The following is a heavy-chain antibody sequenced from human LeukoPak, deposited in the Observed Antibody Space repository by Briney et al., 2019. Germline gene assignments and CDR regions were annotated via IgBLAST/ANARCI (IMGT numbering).Heavy chain of an antibody. CDR2: IYHSGST. CDR3: ARSTIFGVVIAPHLDY. Sequence: PSETLSLTCTVSGYSISSGYYWGWSRQPPGKGLEWIGSIYHSGSTYYNPSLKSRVTISVDTSKNQFSLKLSSVTAADTAVYYCARSTIFGVVIAPHLDYWGQGTLVTVSS. D-gene: IGHD3-3*01. J-gene: IGHJ4*02. CDR1: GYSISSGYY. V-gene: IGHV4-38-2*02.